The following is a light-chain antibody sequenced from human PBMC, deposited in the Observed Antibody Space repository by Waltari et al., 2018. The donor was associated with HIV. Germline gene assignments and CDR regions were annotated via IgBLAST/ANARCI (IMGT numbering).Light chain of an antibody. V-gene: IGKV1-9*01. CDR2: AAS. CDR3: QQLNTYPPNT. J-gene: IGKJ2*01. Sequence: DIELTQSPSFLSASVGDRVTITCRASEDINNFLGWYQQKPGVAPKLLIYAASTVEDEVPSRFSRSGSVTDFTHTISSLQPEDFATYFCQQLNTYPPNTFGPGTKLES. CDR1: EDINNF.